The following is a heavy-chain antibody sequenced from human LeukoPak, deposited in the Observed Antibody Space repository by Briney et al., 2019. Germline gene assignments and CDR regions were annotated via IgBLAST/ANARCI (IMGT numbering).Heavy chain of an antibody. D-gene: IGHD4-17*01. CDR1: GGSFSGYY. Sequence: TSETLSLTCAVYGGSFSGYYWSWIRQPPGKGLEWIGEINHSGSTNYNPSLKSRVTISVDTSKNQSSLKLSSVTAADTAVYYCARVSAKKPPTTVTTTNLPIRRPYYYYYYMDVWGKGTTVTVSS. J-gene: IGHJ6*03. CDR3: ARVSAKKPPTTVTTTNLPIRRPYYYYYYMDV. V-gene: IGHV4-34*01. CDR2: INHSGST.